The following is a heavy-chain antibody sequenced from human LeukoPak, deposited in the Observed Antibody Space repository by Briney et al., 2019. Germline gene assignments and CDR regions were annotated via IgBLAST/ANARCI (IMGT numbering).Heavy chain of an antibody. CDR1: GFTFSIYP. CDR2: ISGSGGST. V-gene: IGHV3-23*01. Sequence: GGSLRLSCAASGFTFSIYPMSWVRQAPGKGLEWVSAISGSGGSTYYADSVKGRFTISRDNSKNTLYLQMNSLRAEDTAVYYCAKDLTDYDFWSGYTTLYNWFDPWGQGTLVTVSS. CDR3: AKDLTDYDFWSGYTTLYNWFDP. D-gene: IGHD3-3*01. J-gene: IGHJ5*02.